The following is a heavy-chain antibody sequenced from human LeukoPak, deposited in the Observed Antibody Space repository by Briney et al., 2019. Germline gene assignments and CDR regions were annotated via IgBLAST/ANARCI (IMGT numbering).Heavy chain of an antibody. Sequence: PSETLSLTCTVSGGSISSYYWSWIRQPPGKGLEWIGYIYYSGSTNYNPSLKSRVTISVDTSKNQFSLKLSSVTAADTAVYYCARASPIAVAGIWAGWGQGTLVTVSS. CDR2: IYYSGST. J-gene: IGHJ4*02. D-gene: IGHD6-19*01. V-gene: IGHV4-59*01. CDR3: ARASPIAVAGIWAG. CDR1: GGSISSYY.